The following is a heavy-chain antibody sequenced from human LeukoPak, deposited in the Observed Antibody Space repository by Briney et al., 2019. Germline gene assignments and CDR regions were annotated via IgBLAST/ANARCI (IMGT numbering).Heavy chain of an antibody. CDR2: INAGNGNT. Sequence: ASVKVSCKASGYTFTSYAMHWVRQAPGQRHEWMGWINAGNGNTKYSQKFQGRVTITRDTSTSTAYMELSSLRSEDTAVYYCARGVHGSGSINWFDPWGQGTLVTVSS. CDR1: GYTFTSYA. V-gene: IGHV1-3*01. CDR3: ARGVHGSGSINWFDP. J-gene: IGHJ5*02. D-gene: IGHD3-10*01.